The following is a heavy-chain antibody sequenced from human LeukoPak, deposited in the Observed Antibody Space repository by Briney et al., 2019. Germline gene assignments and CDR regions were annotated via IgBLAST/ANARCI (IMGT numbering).Heavy chain of an antibody. J-gene: IGHJ5*02. D-gene: IGHD3-16*01. CDR3: ASRPENSYALDQ. Sequence: PGGSLRLSCVGSGFVFSDHYMNWIRQVPGKGLEWVSSISASGNSVYYADSVRGRFSISRDNSNNSMFLEMNSLRAEDTALYYCASRPENSYALDQWGKGTLVTVSS. CDR1: GFVFSDHY. CDR2: ISASGNSV. V-gene: IGHV3-11*01.